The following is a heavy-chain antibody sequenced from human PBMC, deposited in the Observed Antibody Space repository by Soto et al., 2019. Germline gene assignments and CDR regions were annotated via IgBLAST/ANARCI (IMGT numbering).Heavy chain of an antibody. J-gene: IGHJ5*02. CDR1: GFTFSSYW. V-gene: IGHV3-7*01. D-gene: IGHD6-19*01. Sequence: EVQLVESGGGLVQPGGSLRLSCAASGFTFSSYWMSWVRQAPGKGLEWVANIKQDGSEKYYVDSVKGRFTISRDNAKNSLYLQMNSVRAEDAAVYYCARDISSGWYGVWFDPWGQGTLVTVSS. CDR3: ARDISSGWYGVWFDP. CDR2: IKQDGSEK.